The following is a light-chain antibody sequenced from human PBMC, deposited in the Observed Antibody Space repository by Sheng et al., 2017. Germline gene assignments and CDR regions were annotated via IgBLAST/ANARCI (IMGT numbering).Light chain of an antibody. J-gene: IGKJ4*01. CDR3: QQYNNWPRLT. Sequence: EIVMTQSPATLSVSPGDGATLSCRASQTVSSNLAWYQQKPGQAPRLLIYGASTRATDVPARFSGSGSGTEFTLTINSLQSEDFAVYYCQQYNNWPRLTFGGGTKVEI. CDR2: GAS. CDR1: QTVSSN. V-gene: IGKV3-15*01.